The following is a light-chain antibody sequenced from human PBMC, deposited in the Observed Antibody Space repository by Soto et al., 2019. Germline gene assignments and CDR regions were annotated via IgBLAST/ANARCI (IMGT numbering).Light chain of an antibody. CDR1: TSNIGTNT. V-gene: IGLV1-44*01. J-gene: IGLJ2*01. CDR3: ATWDDSLNVV. CDR2: SND. Sequence: QSVLTQSPSASGTPGLRVSISCSGSTSNIGTNTVSWYQHVPGTAPKLLIYSNDQRPSAVPGRFSGSKSGTSASLAISGLLSEDEADYYCATWDDSLNVVFGGGTQLTVL.